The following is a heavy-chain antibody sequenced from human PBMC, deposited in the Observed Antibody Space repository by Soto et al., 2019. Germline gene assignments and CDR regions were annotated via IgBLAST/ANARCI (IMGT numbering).Heavy chain of an antibody. D-gene: IGHD3-10*01. CDR3: ARVGDSSGTLMVRGVIGYYFDY. V-gene: IGHV4-34*01. CDR2: INHSGST. J-gene: IGHJ4*02. CDR1: GGSHRVYS. Sequence: PSETLSLTCAVSGGSHRVYSWRWVRQAPGKGLEWIGEINHSGSTNYNPSLKSRVTISVDTSKNQFSLKLSSVTAADTAVYYCARVGDSSGTLMVRGVIGYYFDYWGQGTLVTVS.